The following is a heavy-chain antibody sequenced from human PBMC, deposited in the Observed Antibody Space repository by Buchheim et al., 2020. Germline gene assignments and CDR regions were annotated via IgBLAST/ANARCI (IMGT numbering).Heavy chain of an antibody. CDR2: IKKDGSEK. V-gene: IGHV3-7*01. CDR1: GFTFSSYW. Sequence: EVQLVESGGGLVQPGGSLRLSCAASGFTFSSYWRSWVRQAPGKGLEWVANIKKDGSEKYYVDSVKGRFTISRDNAKNSLYLQMNSLRAEDTAVYYCARVPETATPSFDYWGQGTL. D-gene: IGHD5-24*01. CDR3: ARVPETATPSFDY. J-gene: IGHJ4*02.